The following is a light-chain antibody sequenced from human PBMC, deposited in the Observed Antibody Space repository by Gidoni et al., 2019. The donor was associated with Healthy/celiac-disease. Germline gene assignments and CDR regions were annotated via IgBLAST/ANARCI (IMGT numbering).Light chain of an antibody. J-gene: IGLJ2*01. CDR3: QSYDSSHMV. CDR2: EDN. V-gene: IGLV6-57*01. CDR1: RGSIASNY. Sequence: NFMLTQPHSVSGSPGQTVTISCTRSRGSIASNYVQWYQQRPGSSPTTVILEDNQRPSGVPDRFSGSIDSSSNSASLTISGLKTEDEADYYCQSYDSSHMVFGGGTKLTVL.